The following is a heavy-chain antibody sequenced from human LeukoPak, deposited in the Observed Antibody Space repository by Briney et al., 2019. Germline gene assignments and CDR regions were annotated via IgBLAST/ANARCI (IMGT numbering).Heavy chain of an antibody. CDR1: GGTSSSYA. CDR2: IIPIFGTA. D-gene: IGHD3-10*01. J-gene: IGHJ5*02. CDR3: ARDLGYYYGSGIHDWFDP. V-gene: IGHV1-69*05. Sequence: ASVKVSCKASGGTSSSYAISWVRQAPGQGLEWMGGIIPIFGTANYAQKFQGRVTITTDESTSTAYMELSSLRSEDTAVYYCARDLGYYYGSGIHDWFDPWGQGTLVTVSS.